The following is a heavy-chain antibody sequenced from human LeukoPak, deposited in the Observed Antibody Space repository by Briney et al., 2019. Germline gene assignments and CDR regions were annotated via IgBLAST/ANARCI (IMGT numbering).Heavy chain of an antibody. Sequence: PGGSLRLSCAASGFTFSTYWMGWVRQAPGRGLEGVANIEEYGNEIHYVDSVKGRFTISRDNTKTSLYLQMNSLRVEDTAVYYCARPSFRTGSYFDHWGQGTLVTVSS. CDR1: GFTFSTYW. J-gene: IGHJ4*02. CDR3: ARPSFRTGSYFDH. CDR2: IEEYGNEI. V-gene: IGHV3-7*01. D-gene: IGHD3/OR15-3a*01.